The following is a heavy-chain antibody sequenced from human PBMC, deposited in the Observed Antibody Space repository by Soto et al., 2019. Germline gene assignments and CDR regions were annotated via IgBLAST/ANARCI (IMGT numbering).Heavy chain of an antibody. CDR3: AGDPFYYASGF. Sequence: GGSLRLSCAASGFKFGDHYMTWIRQAPGKGLEWVSKISGDGTTQYYADSVKGRFTVSRDNTKNSLHLQMNRLRAEDTALYYCAGDPFYYASGFWGQGTLVTVSS. CDR1: GFKFGDHY. V-gene: IGHV3-11*01. J-gene: IGHJ4*02. D-gene: IGHD3-10*01. CDR2: ISGDGTTQ.